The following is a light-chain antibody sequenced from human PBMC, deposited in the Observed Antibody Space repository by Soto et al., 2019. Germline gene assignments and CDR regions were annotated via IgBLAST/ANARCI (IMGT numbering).Light chain of an antibody. V-gene: IGKV1-39*01. CDR2: AAS. J-gene: IGKJ1*01. Sequence: DIQMTQSPSSLSASVGDRVTITCRASQSISSYLNWYQQKPGKAPKLLIYAASSLQSGVPSRFSGSGSGTDFTLTISSLQPEDFATYYCQQSYSTHSTFGQVTKVEIK. CDR1: QSISSY. CDR3: QQSYSTHST.